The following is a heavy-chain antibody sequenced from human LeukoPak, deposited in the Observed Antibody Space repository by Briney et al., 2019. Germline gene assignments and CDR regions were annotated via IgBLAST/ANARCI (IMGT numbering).Heavy chain of an antibody. D-gene: IGHD2-2*01. CDR3: ARSGCSSTSCYGYNWFDP. J-gene: IGHJ5*02. CDR2: IYTSGST. V-gene: IGHV4-4*07. CDR1: GGSISSYY. Sequence: SETLSLTCTVSGGSISSYYWSWIRQPAGKDLKGIGRIYTSGSTNYNPSLKSRVTMSVDTSKNQFSLKLSSVTAADTAVYYCARSGCSSTSCYGYNWFDPWGQGTLVTVSS.